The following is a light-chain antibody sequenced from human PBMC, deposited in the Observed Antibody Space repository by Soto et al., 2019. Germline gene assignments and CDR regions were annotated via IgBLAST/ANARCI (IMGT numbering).Light chain of an antibody. CDR3: QVWDSDSDPSYV. CDR1: NIGAYS. Sequence: SSALTQPPSVSVAPGQTARITCGGNNIGAYSVYWYQQKPGQAPVLVVYDDTNRPSGIPGRFSGSNSGNTATLTISSVEAGDEAAYYCQVWDSDSDPSYVFGCGTKVTVL. J-gene: IGLJ1*01. CDR2: DDT. V-gene: IGLV3-21*02.